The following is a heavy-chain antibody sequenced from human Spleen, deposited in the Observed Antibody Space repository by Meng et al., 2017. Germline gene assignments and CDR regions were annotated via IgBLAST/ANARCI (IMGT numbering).Heavy chain of an antibody. D-gene: IGHD5-12*01. Sequence: EVQLVECGGGSVQSGGSLRLSCVASGFTSSPYAMSWVRQAPGKGLEWVSGISVSGGSTYYADSVKGRFAVSRDKSKKTLYLQMNSLRAEDTAVYYCAKDYDGSIWGQGTLVTVSS. CDR2: ISVSGGST. CDR3: AKDYDGSI. V-gene: IGHV3-23*04. J-gene: IGHJ4*02. CDR1: GFTSSPYA.